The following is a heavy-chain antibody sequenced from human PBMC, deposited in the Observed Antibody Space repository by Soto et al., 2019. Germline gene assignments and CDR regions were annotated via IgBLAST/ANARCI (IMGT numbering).Heavy chain of an antibody. CDR1: GGSFSGYY. CDR2: INHSGST. V-gene: IGHV4-34*01. Sequence: PSETLSLTCAVYGGSFSGYYWSWIRQPPGKGLEWIGEINHSGSTNYNPSLKSRVTISVDKSISTAYLQWNSLKASDTAMYYCARPSNNYVAHWGQGTLVTVSS. D-gene: IGHD4-4*01. J-gene: IGHJ4*02. CDR3: ARPSNNYVAH.